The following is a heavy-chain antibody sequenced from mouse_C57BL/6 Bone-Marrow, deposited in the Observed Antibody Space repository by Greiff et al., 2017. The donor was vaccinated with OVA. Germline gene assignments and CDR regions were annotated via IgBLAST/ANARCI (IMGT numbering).Heavy chain of an antibody. J-gene: IGHJ2*01. Sequence: EVHLVESGGGLVKPGGSLKLSCAASGFTFSSYAMSWVRQTPEKRLEWVATISDGGSYTYYPDNVKGRFTISRDNAKNNLYLQMSHLKSEDTAMYYCARDGSSYFDYWGQGTTLTVSS. D-gene: IGHD1-1*01. CDR2: ISDGGSYT. CDR3: ARDGSSYFDY. CDR1: GFTFSSYA. V-gene: IGHV5-4*01.